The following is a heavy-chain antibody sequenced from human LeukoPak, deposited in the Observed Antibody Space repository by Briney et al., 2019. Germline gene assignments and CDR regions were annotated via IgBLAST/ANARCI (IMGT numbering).Heavy chain of an antibody. CDR2: ISWNSGSI. CDR3: ARGSENYLGGLDY. D-gene: IGHD3-16*01. V-gene: IGHV3-9*01. CDR1: GFTFDDYA. J-gene: IGHJ4*02. Sequence: GGSLRLSCAASGFTFDDYAMHWVRQAPGKGLEWVSGISWNSGSIGYADSVKGRFTISRDNAKNSLFLQMNSLRAEDTAVYYCARGSENYLGGLDYWGQGTQVAVSS.